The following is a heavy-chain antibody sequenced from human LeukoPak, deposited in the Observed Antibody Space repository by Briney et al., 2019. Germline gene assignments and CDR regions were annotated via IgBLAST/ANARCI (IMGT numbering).Heavy chain of an antibody. CDR2: IKEDGSER. J-gene: IGHJ3*02. Sequence: PGGSLRLSCAASGFTFSSYWMSWVRLAPGKGLEWVANIKEDGSERNYVDSVKGRFTISRDNAKNSLYLQMNSLRAEDTALYYCAKDQAWRTTVTIDAFDIWGQGTMVTVSS. V-gene: IGHV3-7*03. CDR3: AKDQAWRTTVTIDAFDI. D-gene: IGHD4-17*01. CDR1: GFTFSSYW.